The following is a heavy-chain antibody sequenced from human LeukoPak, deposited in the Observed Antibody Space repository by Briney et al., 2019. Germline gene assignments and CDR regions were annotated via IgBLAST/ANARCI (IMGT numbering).Heavy chain of an antibody. D-gene: IGHD6-13*01. Sequence: GGSLRLSCTASGFTFSSYAMSWVRQAPGKGLEWVSAISGSGGSTYYADSVKGRFTISRDNSKNTLYLQMNSLRAEDTAVYYCAKAGSSWPYYFDYWGQGTLVTVSS. CDR3: AKAGSSWPYYFDY. CDR1: GFTFSSYA. V-gene: IGHV3-23*01. CDR2: ISGSGGST. J-gene: IGHJ4*02.